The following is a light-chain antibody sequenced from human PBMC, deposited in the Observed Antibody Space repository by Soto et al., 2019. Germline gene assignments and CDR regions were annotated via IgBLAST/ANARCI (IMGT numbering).Light chain of an antibody. Sequence: QSALTQPRSVSGSPGQSVTISCTGTSSDVGGHDYVSWYQQHPGKAPKLMISSVNRRPSGVPDRFSGSKSGNTASLTISGLQAEDEADYSGCSYAGSYTYVFGGGTKLTVL. CDR1: SSDVGGHDY. CDR3: CSYAGSYTYV. V-gene: IGLV2-11*01. J-gene: IGLJ1*01. CDR2: SVN.